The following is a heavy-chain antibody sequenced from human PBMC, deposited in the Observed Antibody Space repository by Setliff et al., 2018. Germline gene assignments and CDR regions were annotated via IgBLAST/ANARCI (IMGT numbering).Heavy chain of an antibody. Sequence: GGSLRLSCAASGFTFGSYWMSWVRQAPGKGLEWVANIKQDGSEKYYVDSVKGRFTISRDNAKNSLYLQMNSLRAEDTAVYYCARDRIREYYYYYMDVWGKGTTVTVSS. CDR2: IKQDGSEK. V-gene: IGHV3-7*01. CDR3: ARDRIREYYYYYMDV. CDR1: GFTFGSYW. J-gene: IGHJ6*03.